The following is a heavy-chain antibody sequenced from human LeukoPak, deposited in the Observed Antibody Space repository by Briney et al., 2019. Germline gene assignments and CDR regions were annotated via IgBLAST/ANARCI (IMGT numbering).Heavy chain of an antibody. CDR3: AWDSTSSSWLDY. CDR2: IYYSGST. CDR1: GGSISSSGYY. D-gene: IGHD6-13*01. J-gene: IGHJ4*02. Sequence: SETLSLTCTVSGGSISSSGYYWGWIRQPPGKGLEWIGSIYYSGSTYYNPSLKSRVTISVDTSKKQFSLKLSSVTAADTAVYYCAWDSTSSSWLDYWGQGTLVTVSS. V-gene: IGHV4-39*07.